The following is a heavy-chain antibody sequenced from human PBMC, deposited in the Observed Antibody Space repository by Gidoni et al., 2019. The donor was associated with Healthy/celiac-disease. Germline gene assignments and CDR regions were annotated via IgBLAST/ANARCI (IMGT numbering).Heavy chain of an antibody. Sequence: EVQLLESGGGLVQPGGSLRLSCAASGFTFRSYAMRWVRPAPGKGRELVAAISGSGGSTYDADSVKGRFTISRDNSKNTLYLQMNSLRAEDTAVYYCANIYSSSMRWGQGTLVTVSS. CDR2: ISGSGGST. CDR3: ANIYSSSMR. D-gene: IGHD6-6*01. CDR1: GFTFRSYA. V-gene: IGHV3-23*01. J-gene: IGHJ4*02.